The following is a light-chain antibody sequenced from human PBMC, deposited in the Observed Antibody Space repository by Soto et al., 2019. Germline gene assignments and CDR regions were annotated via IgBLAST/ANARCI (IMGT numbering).Light chain of an antibody. J-gene: IGLJ1*01. V-gene: IGLV2-14*03. CDR3: SSFTTSTSYV. CDR2: DVS. CDR1: SSDVGAYDY. Sequence: QSALTQPASVSGSPGQSTTICCTGTSSDVGAYDYVSWYQQHPGEVPKLMIFDVSARPSGVSNRFSGSKSGNTASLTISGLQAEDEADYYCSSFTTSTSYVFGTGTKVTVL.